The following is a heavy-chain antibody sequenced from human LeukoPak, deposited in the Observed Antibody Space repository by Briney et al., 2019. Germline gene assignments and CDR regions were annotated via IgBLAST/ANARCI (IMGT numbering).Heavy chain of an antibody. D-gene: IGHD2-2*02. CDR1: GFTFKKSC. V-gene: IGHV3-7*01. CDR2: INDDGKEK. CDR3: ARDGIPYTRDY. Sequence: GGSLRLSCAASGFTFKKSCMVWVRQAPGKGREWVASINDDGKEKYYVDSVEGRFTISRDTAMRSVFLQMRSLRVEDTAVYYCARDGIPYTRDYWGRGTLVTVSS. J-gene: IGHJ4*01.